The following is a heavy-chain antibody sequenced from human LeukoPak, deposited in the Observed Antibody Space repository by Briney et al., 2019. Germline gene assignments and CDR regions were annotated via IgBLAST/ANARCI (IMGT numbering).Heavy chain of an antibody. CDR3: ARQTGYFRY. D-gene: IGHD3-10*01. CDR1: GGSISSYY. CDR2: IYYSGST. Sequence: SETLSLTCTVSGGSISSYYWSWIRQPPGKGLEWIGHIYYSGSTNYNPSLKSRVTISVDTSKNQFSLKLNSVTAADTAVYYCARQTGYFRYWGQGTLVAVSS. V-gene: IGHV4-59*08. J-gene: IGHJ1*01.